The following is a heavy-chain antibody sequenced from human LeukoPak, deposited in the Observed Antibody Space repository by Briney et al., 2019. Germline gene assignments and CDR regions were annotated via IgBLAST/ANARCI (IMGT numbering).Heavy chain of an antibody. J-gene: IGHJ6*02. CDR1: GFTFSSYG. CDR2: IWYDGSNN. Sequence: GRSLRLSCEASGFTFSSYGMHWVRQAPGKGLEWVAVIWYDGSNNYYADSVKGRFTVSRDNAKNSLYLQMNSLRDEDTAVYYCATVHCSGGSCYDGSYYGMDVWGQGTTVTVSS. V-gene: IGHV3-33*01. CDR3: ATVHCSGGSCYDGSYYGMDV. D-gene: IGHD2-15*01.